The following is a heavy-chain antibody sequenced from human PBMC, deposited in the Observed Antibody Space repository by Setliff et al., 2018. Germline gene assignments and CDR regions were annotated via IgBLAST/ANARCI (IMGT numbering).Heavy chain of an antibody. CDR1: GFTFSNYW. J-gene: IGHJ4*01. CDR2: IKQDGSET. CDR3: ARGGYSYGY. V-gene: IGHV3-7*04. D-gene: IGHD5-18*01. Sequence: PGGSLRLSCAASGFTFSNYWMSWVRQAPGKGLEWVANIKQDGSETYYVDSVKGRFTISRDNPNNSLYLQMNNLRAEDTAVYYCARGGYSYGYWGHGTLVTVSS.